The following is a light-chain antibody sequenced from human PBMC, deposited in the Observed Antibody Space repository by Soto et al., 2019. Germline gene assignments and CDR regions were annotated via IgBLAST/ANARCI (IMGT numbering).Light chain of an antibody. Sequence: QAVVTQSPSASASLGASVNLTCTLSSGHSNFAIAWHQQQSEKGPRYLMKVNSDGSHTKGDGIPDRFSGSRCGAERYLTISSLQSEDEADYYCQTWGTGEVFGGGTKLTVL. CDR2: VNSDGSH. V-gene: IGLV4-69*01. CDR3: QTWGTGEV. CDR1: SGHSNFA. J-gene: IGLJ3*02.